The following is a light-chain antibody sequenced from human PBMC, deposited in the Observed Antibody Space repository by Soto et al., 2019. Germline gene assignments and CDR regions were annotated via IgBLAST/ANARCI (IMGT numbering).Light chain of an antibody. CDR1: QSVSSN. J-gene: IGKJ2*01. Sequence: EIVMTQSPANLSVSPGERATLSCRASQSVSSNLAWYQQKPGQGPRLLIYGASTRATGIPARFSGSGSGTEFTLTCSSLQSEDFAVYYSQQYKKWPPYTFGQGTKVESK. CDR2: GAS. CDR3: QQYKKWPPYT. V-gene: IGKV3-15*01.